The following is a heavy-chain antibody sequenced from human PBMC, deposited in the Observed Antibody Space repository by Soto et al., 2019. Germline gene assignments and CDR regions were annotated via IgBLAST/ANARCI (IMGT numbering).Heavy chain of an antibody. CDR1: GGSMSSSSYY. V-gene: IGHV4-39*01. J-gene: IGHJ4*02. D-gene: IGHD3-9*01. Sequence: SETLSLTCTVSGGSMSSSSYYWGWIRQPPGKGLEWIANMYFSGFYSGSTSYNPSLKSRVTISVDTSKNQFSLQVSSVTAADTAVYYCGRGFYILPFGFWLVYWGQGTLVTVSS. CDR2: MYFSGFYSGST. CDR3: GRGFYILPFGFWLVY.